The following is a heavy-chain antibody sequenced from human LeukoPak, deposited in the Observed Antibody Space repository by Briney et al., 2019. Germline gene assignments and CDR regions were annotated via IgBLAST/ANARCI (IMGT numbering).Heavy chain of an antibody. Sequence: GESLKISCKGSGYSFTSYWISWVRQMPGKGLEWMGRIDPSDSYTNYSPSFQGQVTMSADKSINTAYLQWSSLKASDTAMYYCARRQGCSSTSCPPDYWGQGTLVTVSS. CDR1: GYSFTSYW. CDR3: ARRQGCSSTSCPPDY. V-gene: IGHV5-10-1*04. D-gene: IGHD2-2*01. J-gene: IGHJ4*02. CDR2: IDPSDSYT.